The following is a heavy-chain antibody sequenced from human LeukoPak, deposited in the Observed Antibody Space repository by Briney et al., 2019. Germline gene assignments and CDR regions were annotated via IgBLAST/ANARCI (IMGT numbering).Heavy chain of an antibody. V-gene: IGHV3-33*01. Sequence: PGRSLRLSCAASGFTFSSYGMHWVRQAPGKGLEGVAVIWYDGSNKYYTDSVKGRFTISRDNSKNTLYLQMNSLRAEDTAVYYCARGQYSPDYWGQGTLVTVSS. CDR2: IWYDGSNK. CDR1: GFTFSSYG. D-gene: IGHD2-15*01. CDR3: ARGQYSPDY. J-gene: IGHJ4*02.